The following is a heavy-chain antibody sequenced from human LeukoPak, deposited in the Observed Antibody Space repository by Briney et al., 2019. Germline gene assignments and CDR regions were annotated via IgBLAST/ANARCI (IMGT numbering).Heavy chain of an antibody. J-gene: IGHJ5*02. CDR3: AKDSVAGKWKNWFDP. CDR2: ISWNSGSI. Sequence: GGSLRLSCAASGFTFDDYAMHWVRQAPGKGLEWVSGISWNSGSIGYADSVKGRFTISRDNAKNSLYLQMNSLRAEDTALYYCAKDSVAGKWKNWFDPWGQGTLVTVSS. V-gene: IGHV3-9*01. D-gene: IGHD6-19*01. CDR1: GFTFDDYA.